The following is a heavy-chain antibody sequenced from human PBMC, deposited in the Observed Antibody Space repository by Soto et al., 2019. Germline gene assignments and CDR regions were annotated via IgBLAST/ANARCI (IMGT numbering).Heavy chain of an antibody. CDR3: ARDLTAGTRAFDI. CDR1: GGTISSYA. D-gene: IGHD6-13*01. Sequence: SVKVSCKTSGGTISSYASSWVRQAPGQGLEWMGGIIPIFGTANYAQKFQGRVTITADESTSTAYMELSSLRSEDTAVYYCARDLTAGTRAFDIWGQGTMVTVSS. V-gene: IGHV1-69*13. CDR2: IIPIFGTA. J-gene: IGHJ3*02.